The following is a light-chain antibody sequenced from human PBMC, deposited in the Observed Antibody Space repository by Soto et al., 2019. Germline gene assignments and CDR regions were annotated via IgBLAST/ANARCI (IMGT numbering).Light chain of an antibody. CDR2: AAS. V-gene: IGKV3-15*01. J-gene: IGKJ5*01. CDR1: QSVGSN. Sequence: EVVMTQSPATLSMSPGETATLSCRASQSVGSNLAWYQQKPGQALRLLIYAASTRATGIPARFSGSGSGTEFTLTISSLQSEDFAVYYCQQYNNWSFGQGTRLEIK. CDR3: QQYNNWS.